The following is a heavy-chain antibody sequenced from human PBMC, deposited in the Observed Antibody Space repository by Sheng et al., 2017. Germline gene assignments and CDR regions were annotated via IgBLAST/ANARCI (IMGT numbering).Heavy chain of an antibody. CDR2: INHSGST. V-gene: IGHV4-34*01. J-gene: IGHJ6*02. D-gene: IGHD6-13*01. Sequence: QVQLQQWGAGLLKPSETLSLTCAVYGGSFSGYYWSWIRQPPGKGLEWIGEINHSGSTNYNPSLKSRVTISVDTSKNQFSLKLSSVTAADTAVYYCARGLRIAASKSYYYYGMDVWGQGTTVTVSS. CDR1: GGSFSGYY. CDR3: ARGLRIAASKSYYYYGMDV.